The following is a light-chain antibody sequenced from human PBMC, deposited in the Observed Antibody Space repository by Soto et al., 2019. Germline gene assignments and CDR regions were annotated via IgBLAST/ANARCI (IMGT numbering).Light chain of an antibody. CDR3: SSYTSSSTYV. J-gene: IGLJ1*01. CDR2: DVS. V-gene: IGLV2-14*01. Sequence: QSVLTQPASVSGSPGQSITISCTGTSTDIGRYNYVSWYQQHPGKAPELMIYDVSNRPSGVSNRFSGSKSGNTASLTISGLQAEDEADYYCSSYTSSSTYVFGTGTKLTVL. CDR1: STDIGRYNY.